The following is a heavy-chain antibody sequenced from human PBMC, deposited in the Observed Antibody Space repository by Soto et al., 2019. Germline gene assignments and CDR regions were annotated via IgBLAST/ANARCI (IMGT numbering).Heavy chain of an antibody. CDR1: GYDFSTHW. V-gene: IGHV5-51*01. D-gene: IGHD3-16*01. J-gene: IGHJ4*02. Sequence: GESLEISCKASGYDFSTHWIGWVRHMPGKGLQWMAIIYPSDSDTKYSPSFQGHVTISVDKSISTAYLQWSGLQASDSAKYYCARLFTDAGFCDYFDYWGPGTLVTVSS. CDR3: ARLFTDAGFCDYFDY. CDR2: IYPSDSDT.